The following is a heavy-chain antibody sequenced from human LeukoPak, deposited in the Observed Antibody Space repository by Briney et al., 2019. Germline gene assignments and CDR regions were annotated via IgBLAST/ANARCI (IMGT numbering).Heavy chain of an antibody. CDR2: IYHSGST. CDR1: GGSISSSDYS. CDR3: ARWEAAPQYFQH. D-gene: IGHD1-26*01. V-gene: IGHV4-30-2*01. J-gene: IGHJ1*01. Sequence: SETLSLTCAVSGGSISSSDYSWSWIRQPPGRALEWIGYIYHSGSTYYNPSLKRRVTLSVDRSKNQFSLKLSSVTAADTAVYYCARWEAAPQYFQHWGQGTLVTVSS.